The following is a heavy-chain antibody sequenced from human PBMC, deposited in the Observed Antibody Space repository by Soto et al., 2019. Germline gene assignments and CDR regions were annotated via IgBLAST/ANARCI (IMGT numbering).Heavy chain of an antibody. Sequence: QVRLEESGPGLVEPSQTLSLICTVSGGSINNANYFWNWIRHHPDNGLEWIGYIYYSGSTRYNPSLKTRVTMSIDTSKNQFSLRLNSVTAADTAVYFCARVGDYGGARGGMDVWGRGTTVTVSS. CDR2: IYYSGST. V-gene: IGHV4-31*03. CDR1: GGSINNANYF. D-gene: IGHD4-17*01. CDR3: ARVGDYGGARGGMDV. J-gene: IGHJ6*02.